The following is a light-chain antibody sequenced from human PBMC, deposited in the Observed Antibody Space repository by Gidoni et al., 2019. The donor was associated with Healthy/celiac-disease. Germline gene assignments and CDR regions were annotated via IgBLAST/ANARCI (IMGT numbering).Light chain of an antibody. Sequence: SSELTQDPAVSVALGQTVRITCQGDSLRSYYASWYQQKPGQAPVLVIYGKNNRPSGIPDRFSGSSSGNTASLTITGAQAEDEADDYCNSRDSSGNHRGVFGGGTKLTVL. CDR1: SLRSYY. CDR3: NSRDSSGNHRGV. J-gene: IGLJ2*01. V-gene: IGLV3-19*01. CDR2: GKN.